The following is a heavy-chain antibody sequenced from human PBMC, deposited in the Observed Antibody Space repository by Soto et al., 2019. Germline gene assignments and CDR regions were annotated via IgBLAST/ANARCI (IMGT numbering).Heavy chain of an antibody. CDR2: TYYKSKWNT. V-gene: IGHV6-1*01. Sequence: SQTLSLTCVISGDSVSSNSAGWNWIRQSPSSGLEWLGRTYYKSKWNTDYALSVKSRRTINPDTTKNQFSLHLYSVTPEDTAVYYCTGIPWFRGMDVWGQGTPVTVAS. CDR1: GDSVSSNSAG. CDR3: TGIPWFRGMDV. J-gene: IGHJ6*02. D-gene: IGHD2-21*01.